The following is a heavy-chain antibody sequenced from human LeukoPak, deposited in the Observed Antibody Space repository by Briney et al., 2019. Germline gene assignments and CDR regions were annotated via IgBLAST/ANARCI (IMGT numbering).Heavy chain of an antibody. V-gene: IGHV3-74*03. CDR2: ISSDGSST. D-gene: IGHD6-6*01. J-gene: IGHJ4*02. Sequence: GGSLRLSCAASGFMFSNYAMSWVRQTPGKGLVWVSRISSDGSSTTYADSVKGRFTISRDNAKNTLYLQMNNLRAEDTAMYYCARDQRVTGRPDIDYWGQGTLVIVSS. CDR1: GFMFSNYA. CDR3: ARDQRVTGRPDIDY.